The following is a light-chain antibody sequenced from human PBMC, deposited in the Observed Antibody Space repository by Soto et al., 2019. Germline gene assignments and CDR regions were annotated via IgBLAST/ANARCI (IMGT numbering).Light chain of an antibody. CDR3: QQYDTSSWT. J-gene: IGKJ1*01. CDR2: GAS. CDR1: QSVRSSY. Sequence: EIVLTQSPGTLSLSPGERATLSCRASQSVRSSYLAWYQQKPGQAPRLLICGASSRATGIPDRFSGSGSGTDFTLTISRLEPEDSAVYYCQQYDTSSWTFVQGTKVEIK. V-gene: IGKV3-20*01.